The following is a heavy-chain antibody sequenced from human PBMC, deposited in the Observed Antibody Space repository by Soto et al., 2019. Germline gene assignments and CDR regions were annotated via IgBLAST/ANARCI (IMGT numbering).Heavy chain of an antibody. CDR2: IYSSGST. Sequence: SETLSLTCAVSGGSIISASYSWNWIRQSPGRGLEWIGHIYSSGSTYYNPSLKSRVSISVDTSNNQFSLKLTSVTAADTAVYFCERADAAPIERCFDAWGQGILVTVSS. J-gene: IGHJ5*02. CDR1: GGSIISASYS. D-gene: IGHD2-15*01. V-gene: IGHV4-31*11. CDR3: ERADAAPIERCFDA.